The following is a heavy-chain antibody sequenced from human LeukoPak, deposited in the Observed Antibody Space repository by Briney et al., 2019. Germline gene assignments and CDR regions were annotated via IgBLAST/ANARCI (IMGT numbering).Heavy chain of an antibody. J-gene: IGHJ4*02. Sequence: SETLSLTCAVYGGSFSGYYWSWIRQPPGKGLEWIGEINHSGSTNYNPSLKSRVTISVDTSKNQFSLKLSSVTAADTAVYYCARAEPGAYYFDYWGQGTLVTVSS. V-gene: IGHV4-34*01. D-gene: IGHD1-26*01. CDR1: GGSFSGYY. CDR2: INHSGST. CDR3: ARAEPGAYYFDY.